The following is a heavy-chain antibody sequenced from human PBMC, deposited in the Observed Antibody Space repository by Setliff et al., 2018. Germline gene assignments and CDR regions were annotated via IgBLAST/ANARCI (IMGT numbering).Heavy chain of an antibody. J-gene: IGHJ4*02. Sequence: GSLRLSCAASGFTFSSYVLTWVRQAPGKGLEWVSSISGSSVITYYADSVKGRFTISRDNSKNTLYLQMNSLRAEDTAVYYCATTKGTGWYFPFDYWGQGTLVTVSS. CDR2: ISGSSVIT. CDR3: ATTKGTGWYFPFDY. CDR1: GFTFSSYV. D-gene: IGHD6-19*01. V-gene: IGHV3-23*01.